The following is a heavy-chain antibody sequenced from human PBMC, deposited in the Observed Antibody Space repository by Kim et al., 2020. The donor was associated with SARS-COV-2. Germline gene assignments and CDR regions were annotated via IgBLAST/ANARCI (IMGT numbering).Heavy chain of an antibody. J-gene: IGHJ5*02. D-gene: IGHD5-12*01. CDR3: ARHGRPVDREWFDP. V-gene: IGHV4-39*01. Sequence: NPSLKSRVTISVDTSKNQFSLKLSSVTAADTAVYYCARHGRPVDREWFDPWAREPWSPSPQ.